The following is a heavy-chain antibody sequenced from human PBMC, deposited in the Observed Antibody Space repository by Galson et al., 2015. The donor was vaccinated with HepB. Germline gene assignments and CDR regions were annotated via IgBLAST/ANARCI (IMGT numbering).Heavy chain of an antibody. D-gene: IGHD2-21*01. CDR1: GFTFSSYA. CDR3: AKDMRFVVVVIASDY. V-gene: IGHV3-23*01. Sequence: SLRLSCAASGFTFSSYAMSWVRQAPGKGLEWVSAISGSGGSTYYADSVKGRFTISRDNSKNTLYLQMNSLRAEDTAVYYCAKDMRFVVVVIASDYWGQGTLVTVSS. CDR2: ISGSGGST. J-gene: IGHJ4*02.